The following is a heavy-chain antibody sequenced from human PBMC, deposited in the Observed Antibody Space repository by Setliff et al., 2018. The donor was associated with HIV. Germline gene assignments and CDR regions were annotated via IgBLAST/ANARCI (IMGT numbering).Heavy chain of an antibody. J-gene: IGHJ6*03. Sequence: KASETLSLTCTVSGGSISSGTSYWSWIRQPAEKGLEWIGRIYTSGSTNYNPSLKSRVSISVDTSKNRFSLKLSSVTAADTAVYYCARGLSIFGVATPGFYSFMDVWGKGTTVTVSS. V-gene: IGHV4-61*02. CDR1: GGSISSGTSY. CDR2: IYTSGST. CDR3: ARGLSIFGVATPGFYSFMDV. D-gene: IGHD3-3*01.